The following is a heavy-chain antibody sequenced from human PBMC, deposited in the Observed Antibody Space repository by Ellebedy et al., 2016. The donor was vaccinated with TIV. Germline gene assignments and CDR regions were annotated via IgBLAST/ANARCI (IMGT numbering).Heavy chain of an antibody. D-gene: IGHD3-22*01. CDR2: IYYSGST. V-gene: IGHV4-39*01. CDR1: GGSISSTSYY. J-gene: IGHJ4*02. Sequence: MPSETLSLTCTVSGGSISSTSYYWGWIRQPPGKGLEWIGSIYYSGSTYYNPSLKSRVTISVDTSKNQFSLKLSSVTAADTAVYYCVGYESSGPRLAWGQGTLVTVSS. CDR3: VGYESSGPRLA.